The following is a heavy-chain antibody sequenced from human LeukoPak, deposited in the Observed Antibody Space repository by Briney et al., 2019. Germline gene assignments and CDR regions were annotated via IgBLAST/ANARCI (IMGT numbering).Heavy chain of an antibody. D-gene: IGHD3-10*01. CDR2: IYYSGST. CDR1: GGSISSGDYY. CDR3: ARDSAVWFGELDAFDI. J-gene: IGHJ3*02. Sequence: SQTLSLTCTVSGGSISSGDYYWSWIRQPPGKGLEWIGYIYYSGSTYYNPSLKSRVTISVDTSKNQFSLKLSSVTAADTAVYYCARDSAVWFGELDAFDIWGQGTMVTVSS. V-gene: IGHV4-30-4*08.